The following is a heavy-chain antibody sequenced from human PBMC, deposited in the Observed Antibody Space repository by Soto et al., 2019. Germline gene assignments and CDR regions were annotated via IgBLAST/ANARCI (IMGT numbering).Heavy chain of an antibody. J-gene: IGHJ6*02. CDR3: ARDLDTAMARVPLNYYYGMDV. V-gene: IGHV1-3*05. D-gene: IGHD5-18*01. CDR2: INAGNGNT. CDR1: GYTFTSYA. Sequence: QVQLVQSGAEEKKPGASVEVSCKASGYTFTSYAMHWVRQAPGQRLEWMGWINAGNGNTKYSQKFQGRVTITRDTSASTAYMELSSLRSEDTAVYYCARDLDTAMARVPLNYYYGMDVWGQGTTVTVSS.